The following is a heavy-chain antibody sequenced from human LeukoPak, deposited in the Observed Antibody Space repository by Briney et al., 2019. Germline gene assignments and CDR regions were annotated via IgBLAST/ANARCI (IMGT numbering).Heavy chain of an antibody. CDR3: AIGLAAKYQLLLPDY. CDR1: GYTFTSYG. J-gene: IGHJ4*02. D-gene: IGHD2-2*01. CDR2: ISAYNGNT. V-gene: IGHV1-18*01. Sequence: ASVKVSCKASGYTFTSYGISWVRQAPGQGLEWMGWISAYNGNTNYAQKLQGRVTMTTDTSTSTAYMELRSLRSDDTAVYYCAIGLAAKYQLLLPDYWGQGTLVTVSS.